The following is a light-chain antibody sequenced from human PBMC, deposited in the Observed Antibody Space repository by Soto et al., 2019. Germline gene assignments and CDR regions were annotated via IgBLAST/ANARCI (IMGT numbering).Light chain of an antibody. CDR3: QQYNSYRYT. CDR1: QSINKW. CDR2: DAS. V-gene: IGKV1-5*01. J-gene: IGKJ2*01. Sequence: DIQMTQSPSTLSASVGDRVTITCWASQSINKWLAWYQQKPGTAPKLLIYDASSLESGVPSRFSGSGSGTEFTLTISSLQPDDVATYYCQQYNSYRYTFGQGTKLEIK.